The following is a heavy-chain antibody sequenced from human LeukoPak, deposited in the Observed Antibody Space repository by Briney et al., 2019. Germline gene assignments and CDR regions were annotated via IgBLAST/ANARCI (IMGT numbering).Heavy chain of an antibody. CDR3: ARGGWYNDY. D-gene: IGHD6-19*01. J-gene: IGHJ4*02. CDR1: GFTFSDSY. Sequence: GASLRLSCAASGFTFSDSYMIWIRQAPGKGLEWVSYISSGTTYTIYADSVKGRFTISRDNAKNSLYLQMNSLRAGDTAVYYCARGGWYNDYWGQGTLVTVSS. CDR2: ISSGTTYT. V-gene: IGHV3-11*06.